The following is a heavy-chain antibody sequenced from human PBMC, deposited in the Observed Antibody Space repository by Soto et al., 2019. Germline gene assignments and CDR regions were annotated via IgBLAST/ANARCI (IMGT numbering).Heavy chain of an antibody. V-gene: IGHV3-33*01. CDR3: ARDVDRYSSSYAFDI. Sequence: GGSLRLSCAASGFTFSSYGMHWVRQAPGKGLEWVAVIWYDGSNKYYADSVKGRFTISRDNSKNTLYLQMNSLRAEDTAVYYCARDVDRYSSSYAFDIWGQGTMVTVSS. J-gene: IGHJ3*02. CDR2: IWYDGSNK. D-gene: IGHD6-13*01. CDR1: GFTFSSYG.